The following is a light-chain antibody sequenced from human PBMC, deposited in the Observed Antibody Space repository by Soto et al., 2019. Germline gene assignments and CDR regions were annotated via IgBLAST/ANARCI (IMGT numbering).Light chain of an antibody. CDR1: QSVSGTY. J-gene: IGKJ5*01. CDR3: QHHGSSPPIT. Sequence: EIVLAQSPGTLSLSPGERATLSCRASQSVSGTYLAWYQQKPGQAPRLLIYGASRRATGIPDRFSGSGSGTDFTLTVSRLEPEDFAVYYCQHHGSSPPITFGQGTRLEIK. V-gene: IGKV3-20*01. CDR2: GAS.